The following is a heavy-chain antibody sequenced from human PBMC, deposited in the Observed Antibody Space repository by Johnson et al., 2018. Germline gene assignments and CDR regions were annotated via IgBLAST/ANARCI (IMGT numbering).Heavy chain of an antibody. V-gene: IGHV3-66*02. CDR1: GGSISNSGYY. CDR3: AKDEHSRGWPVDTIYYLYAMDV. Sequence: VQLQESGPGLVKPSETLSLTCTVSGGSISNSGYYWGWIRQPPGKGLEWVSVIYSGGSTYYADSVKGRFTVSRDKSKNTVYLQMNSLRGEDTAVYYCAKDEHSRGWPVDTIYYLYAMDVWGPGTTVTVSS. CDR2: IYSGGST. J-gene: IGHJ6*02. D-gene: IGHD6-19*01.